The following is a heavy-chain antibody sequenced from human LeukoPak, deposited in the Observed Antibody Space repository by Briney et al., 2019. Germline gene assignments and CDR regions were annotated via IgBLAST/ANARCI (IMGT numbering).Heavy chain of an antibody. CDR3: ARFSVAAAGTGWFDP. V-gene: IGHV4-30-4*01. D-gene: IGHD6-13*01. CDR1: GGSISSGDYY. CDR2: IYYSGST. Sequence: SQTLSLTCTVSGGSISSGDYYWSWIRQPPGKGLEWIGYIYYSGSTNYNPSLKSRVTISIDTSKNQLSLKLSSVTAADTAVYYCARFSVAAAGTGWFDPWGQGTLVTVSA. J-gene: IGHJ5*02.